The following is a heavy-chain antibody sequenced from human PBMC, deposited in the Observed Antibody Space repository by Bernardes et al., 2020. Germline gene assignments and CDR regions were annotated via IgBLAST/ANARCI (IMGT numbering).Heavy chain of an antibody. V-gene: IGHV1-58*01. CDR2: IVVGSGNT. D-gene: IGHD3-10*01. J-gene: IGHJ4*02. CDR1: GFTFTSSA. Sequence: SVKVSCKASGFTFTSSAVQWVRQARGQRLEWIGWIVVGSGNTNYAQKFQERVTITRDMSTSTAYMELSSLRSEDTAVYYCAAYYYGSGSYYKLDYWGQGTLVTVSS. CDR3: AAYYYGSGSYYKLDY.